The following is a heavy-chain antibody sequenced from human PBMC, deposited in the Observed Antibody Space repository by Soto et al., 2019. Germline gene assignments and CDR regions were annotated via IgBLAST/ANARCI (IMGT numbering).Heavy chain of an antibody. D-gene: IGHD2-21*01. CDR1: DVSISNYY. CDR2: IYNSGST. Sequence: QVQLQESGPGLVKPSETLSLTCTVSDVSISNYYWTWIRQPPGKGLEWIGYIYNSGSTKYTRSLKSRVNISLDTSKNQTSLKLRSVTAADPAVYYCARLQCAWGLVQDSYSVDYWGQGALGTVSA. CDR3: ARLQCAWGLVQDSYSVDY. J-gene: IGHJ4*02. V-gene: IGHV4-4*08.